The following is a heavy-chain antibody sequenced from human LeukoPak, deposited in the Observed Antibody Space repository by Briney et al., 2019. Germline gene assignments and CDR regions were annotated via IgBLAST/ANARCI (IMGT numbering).Heavy chain of an antibody. D-gene: IGHD6-19*01. V-gene: IGHV3-23*01. Sequence: GGSLRLSCAASGFSFTTYAMSWVRQVPGRGLEGVSGISGSGGNTYYADSVKGRFTISRDSSKNTLYLQINSLRVEDTAVYYCVKRGVAGKAPRSYFDCWGQGTLVTVSS. CDR2: ISGSGGNT. J-gene: IGHJ4*02. CDR1: GFSFTTYA. CDR3: VKRGVAGKAPRSYFDC.